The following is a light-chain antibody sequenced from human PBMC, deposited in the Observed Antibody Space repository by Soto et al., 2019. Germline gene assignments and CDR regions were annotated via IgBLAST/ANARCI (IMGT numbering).Light chain of an antibody. CDR2: AAS. Sequence: DIQMTQSPSSLSASVGDRVTITCRASQGITYYLAWYQQKPGKVPKLLIYAASTLQSGVPSRFSGGGSGADFTHTFSSLQPEDVATYYCQNYNRAPLTFGGGTKVEIK. V-gene: IGKV1-27*01. J-gene: IGKJ4*01. CDR3: QNYNRAPLT. CDR1: QGITYY.